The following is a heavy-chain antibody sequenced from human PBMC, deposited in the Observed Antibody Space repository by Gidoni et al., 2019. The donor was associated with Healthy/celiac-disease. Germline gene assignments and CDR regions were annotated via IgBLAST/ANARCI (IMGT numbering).Heavy chain of an antibody. CDR1: GGTFSSYA. Sequence: QVQLVQSGAEVKKPGSSVKVSCKASGGTFSSYAISWVRQAPGQGLEWMGRIIPILGIANYAQKFQGRVTITADKSTSTAYMELSSLRSEDTAVYYCARAGGEYSYGFKVVTAIHNFDYWGQGTLVTVSS. D-gene: IGHD2-21*02. CDR3: ARAGGEYSYGFKVVTAIHNFDY. V-gene: IGHV1-69*04. CDR2: IIPILGIA. J-gene: IGHJ4*02.